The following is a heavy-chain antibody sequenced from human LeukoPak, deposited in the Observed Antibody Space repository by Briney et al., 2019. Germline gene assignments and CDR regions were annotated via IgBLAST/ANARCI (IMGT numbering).Heavy chain of an antibody. V-gene: IGHV3-20*04. D-gene: IGHD3-3*01. CDR3: AREPYYDFWSGYYSHYYMDV. CDR2: INWNGSGA. Sequence: GGSLRLSCAASGFTFSSYGMHWVRQAPGKGLEWVSGINWNGSGAGYADSVKGRFTISRDNAKNSLYLQMNSLRAEDTAVYYCAREPYYDFWSGYYSHYYMDVWGKGTTVTVSS. J-gene: IGHJ6*03. CDR1: GFTFSSYG.